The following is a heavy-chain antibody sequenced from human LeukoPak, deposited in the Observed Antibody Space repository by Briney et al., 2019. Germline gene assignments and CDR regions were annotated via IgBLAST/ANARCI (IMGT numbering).Heavy chain of an antibody. CDR1: GFTFSSYG. CDR3: ARDPQGGAPDYFDY. V-gene: IGHV3-30*19. Sequence: PGRSLRLSCAASGFTFSSYGMHWVRQAPGKGLEWVAVISYDGSNKYFAGSVQGRFTISRDNSKNTLYLQMDSLRTEETAVYYWARDPQGGAPDYFDYWGQGTLVTVSS. D-gene: IGHD3-16*01. J-gene: IGHJ4*02. CDR2: ISYDGSNK.